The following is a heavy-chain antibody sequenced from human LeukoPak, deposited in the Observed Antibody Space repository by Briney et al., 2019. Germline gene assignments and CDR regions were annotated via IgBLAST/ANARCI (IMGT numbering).Heavy chain of an antibody. CDR1: GFTVSSNY. V-gene: IGHV3-66*01. D-gene: IGHD1-1*01. CDR3: ARSELSPSDFDY. CDR2: IYSGGRI. Sequence: GGSLRLSCAASGFTVSSNYMTWVRQAPGKGLEWVSVIYSGGRIYYADSVKGRFTISRDNAKNSLYLQMNSLRAEDTAVYYCARSELSPSDFDYWGQGTLVTVSS. J-gene: IGHJ4*02.